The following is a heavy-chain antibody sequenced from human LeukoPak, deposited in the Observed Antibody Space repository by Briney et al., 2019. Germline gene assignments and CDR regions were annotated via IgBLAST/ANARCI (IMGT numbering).Heavy chain of an antibody. D-gene: IGHD3-22*01. V-gene: IGHV1-2*02. CDR3: ARDERYDSSGYPFDY. Sequence: ASVKVSCNASGYTFTGYYMHWVRQAPGQGLEWMGWMNPNSGDTGYAQKFQGRVSITRDTSISTAYMELSRLRSDDTAVYYCARDERYDSSGYPFDYWGQGTLVTVSS. CDR1: GYTFTGYY. J-gene: IGHJ4*02. CDR2: MNPNSGDT.